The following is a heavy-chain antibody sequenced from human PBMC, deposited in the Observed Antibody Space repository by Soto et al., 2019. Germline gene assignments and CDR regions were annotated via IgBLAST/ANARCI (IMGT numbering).Heavy chain of an antibody. J-gene: IGHJ4*02. Sequence: LGVSCTASGFTFGDYAMSWVRQAPGKGLEWVGFIRSKAYGGTTEYAASVKGRFTISRDDSKSIAYLQMNSLKTEETAVYYCTRGTGYDPGDFDYWGQGTLVTVSS. CDR1: GFTFGDYA. D-gene: IGHD3-9*01. V-gene: IGHV3-49*04. CDR2: IRSKAYGGTT. CDR3: TRGTGYDPGDFDY.